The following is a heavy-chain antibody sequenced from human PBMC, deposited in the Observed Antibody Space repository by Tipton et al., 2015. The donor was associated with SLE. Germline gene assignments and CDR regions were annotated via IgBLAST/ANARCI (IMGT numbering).Heavy chain of an antibody. V-gene: IGHV4-39*07. CDR3: ARVVTVGATHYYDVDV. CDR2: VYDSGTT. Sequence: TLSLTCFVSGDYINSDIYYWGWIRQPPGRGLEWIGSVYDSGTTYYNPSLKSRVTMSVDTSKTQFSLNLSSLTAADTAIYHCARVVTVGATHYYDVDVWGPGTTVTVS. CDR1: GDYINSDIYY. J-gene: IGHJ6*02. D-gene: IGHD2-15*01.